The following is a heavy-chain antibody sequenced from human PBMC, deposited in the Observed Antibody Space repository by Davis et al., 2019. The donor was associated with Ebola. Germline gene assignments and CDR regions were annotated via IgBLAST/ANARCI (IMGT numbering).Heavy chain of an antibody. CDR1: GDTFTSYY. D-gene: IGHD3-3*01. CDR2: INTSGGST. J-gene: IGHJ6*04. Sequence: ASAKISCKASGDTFTSYYMHWVRQAPGQGLEWMGIINTSGGSTSYAQKFQGRVTITTDTSASTVYLDLTSLRSDDTAVFYCAREEITIFGVVTPTGYYYYYYGMDVWCKGTTVTVSS. V-gene: IGHV1-46*01. CDR3: AREEITIFGVVTPTGYYYYYYGMDV.